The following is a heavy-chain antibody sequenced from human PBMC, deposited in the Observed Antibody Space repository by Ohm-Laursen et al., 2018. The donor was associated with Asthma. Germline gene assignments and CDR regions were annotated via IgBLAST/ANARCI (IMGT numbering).Heavy chain of an antibody. V-gene: IGHV4-61*01. Sequence: SETLSLTCTVSGDSISSGNNYWSWIRQPPGKGLEWIGYIYYSGSTNYNPSLKSRVTISVDTSKNQFSLKLSSVTAADTAVYYCVGYGSGTFDYWGQGTLVTVSS. CDR2: IYYSGST. D-gene: IGHD3-10*01. J-gene: IGHJ4*02. CDR1: GDSISSGNNY. CDR3: VGYGSGTFDY.